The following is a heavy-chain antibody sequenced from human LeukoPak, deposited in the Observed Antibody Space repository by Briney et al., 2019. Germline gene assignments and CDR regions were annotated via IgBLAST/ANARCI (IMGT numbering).Heavy chain of an antibody. CDR3: AVSRYSSSWYYFDY. D-gene: IGHD6-13*01. J-gene: IGHJ4*02. CDR1: GYTFTGYY. CDR2: INPNSGGT. Sequence: GASVTVSCKASGYTFTGYYMHWVRQAPGQGLEWMGWINPNSGGTNYAQKFQGRVTMTRDTSISTAYMELSRLRSDDTAVYYCAVSRYSSSWYYFDYWGQGTLVTVSS. V-gene: IGHV1-2*02.